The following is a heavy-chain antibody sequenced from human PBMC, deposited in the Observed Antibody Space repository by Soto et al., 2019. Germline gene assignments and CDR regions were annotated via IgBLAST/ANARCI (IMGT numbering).Heavy chain of an antibody. CDR2: ISGSDDST. V-gene: IGHV3-23*01. D-gene: IGHD2-2*01. CDR3: AKGKPGVILAVPLDC. J-gene: IGHJ4*02. CDR1: GFTLSSYA. Sequence: EVQLLESGGGLVQPGGSLRLTCAVYGFTLSSYAMNWVRQSPGKGLEWVAGISGSDDSTGYADSAKGRFTISRDNSKNTLYLQMNSLRVEDTAVYYCAKGKPGVILAVPLDCWGQGSLVTVSS.